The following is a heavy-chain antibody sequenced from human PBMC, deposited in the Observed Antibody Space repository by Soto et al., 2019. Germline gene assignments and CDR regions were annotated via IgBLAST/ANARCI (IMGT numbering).Heavy chain of an antibody. V-gene: IGHV4-34*01. D-gene: IGHD3-10*01. CDR1: GGSFSGYY. CDR3: ARGSFRGSGSYYNGPKFDP. CDR2: INHSGST. Sequence: SETLSLTCAVYGGSFSGYYWSWIRQPPGKGLEWIGEINHSGSTNYNPSLKSRVTISVDTSKNQFSLKLSSVTAADTAVYYCARGSFRGSGSYYNGPKFDPWGQGTLVTVSS. J-gene: IGHJ5*02.